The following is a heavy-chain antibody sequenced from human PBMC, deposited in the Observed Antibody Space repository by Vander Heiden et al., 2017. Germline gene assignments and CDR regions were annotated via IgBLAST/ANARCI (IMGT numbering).Heavy chain of an antibody. V-gene: IGHV3-33*01. CDR1: GFPFSSYG. J-gene: IGHJ4*02. CDR3: ARDPGAWELLPGPFDY. D-gene: IGHD1-26*01. CDR2: IWYDGSNK. Sequence: QVQLVESGGGVVQPGRSLRLSCAASGFPFSSYGMHWVRQAPGKGLEWVAVIWYDGSNKYYADSVKGRFTISRDNSKNTLYQQMNSLRAEDTAVYYCARDPGAWELLPGPFDYWGQGTLVTVSS.